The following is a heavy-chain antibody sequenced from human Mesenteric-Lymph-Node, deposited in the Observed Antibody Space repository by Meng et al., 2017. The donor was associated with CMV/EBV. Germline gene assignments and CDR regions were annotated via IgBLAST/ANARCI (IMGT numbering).Heavy chain of an antibody. D-gene: IGHD3-3*01. CDR1: GFTFSSYW. CDR3: ASGDPYYDFWSGSHYFDY. J-gene: IGHJ4*02. CDR2: INQDGSEK. Sequence: GESLKISCAASGFTFSSYWMSWVRQAPGKGLEWVANINQDGSEKYNVDSVKGRFTISRDNAKNTLYLQMISLRAEDTAVYYCASGDPYYDFWSGSHYFDYWGQGTLVTVSS. V-gene: IGHV3-7*01.